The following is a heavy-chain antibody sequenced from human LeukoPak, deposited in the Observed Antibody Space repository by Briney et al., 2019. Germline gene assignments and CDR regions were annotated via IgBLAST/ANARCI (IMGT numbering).Heavy chain of an antibody. CDR3: AREGDFWSGYPIDHYYYMDV. J-gene: IGHJ6*03. Sequence: GGSLRLSCSASGFTFSSYAMTWVRQAPGKGLEWVSTISGRGDLEFYTESVKGRFTISRDHSKNTVHLQMDSLRAEDTAIYYCAREGDFWSGYPIDHYYYMDVWGKGTTVTVTS. CDR1: GFTFSSYA. CDR2: ISGRGDLE. V-gene: IGHV3-23*01. D-gene: IGHD3-3*01.